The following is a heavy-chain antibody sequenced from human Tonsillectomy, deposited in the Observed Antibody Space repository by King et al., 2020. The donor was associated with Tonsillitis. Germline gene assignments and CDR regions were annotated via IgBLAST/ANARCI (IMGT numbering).Heavy chain of an antibody. D-gene: IGHD4-17*01. CDR2: ISWNSGSI. CDR3: AKDPMTTVTSVDY. V-gene: IGHV3-9*01. Sequence: EVQLVESGGGLVQPGRSLRLSCAASGFTFDDYAMHWVRQAPGKGLEWVSGISWNSGSIGYADSVKGRFTISRDNAKNSLYLQMNSLRAEDTALYYCAKDPMTTVTSVDYWGQGTLVTVSS. CDR1: GFTFDDYA. J-gene: IGHJ4*02.